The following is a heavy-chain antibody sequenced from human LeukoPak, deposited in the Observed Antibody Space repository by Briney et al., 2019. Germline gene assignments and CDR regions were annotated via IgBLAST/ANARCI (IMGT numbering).Heavy chain of an antibody. J-gene: IGHJ4*02. V-gene: IGHV3-30*18. CDR3: AKAPYSSSWYVDY. Sequence: GRSLRLSCAASGFTFSSYGMHWVRQAPGKGLEWVAVISYDGSNKYYADSVKGRFTISRDNSKNTLYLQMNSLRAEDTAVYYCAKAPYSSSWYVDYWGQGTLVTVSS. CDR1: GFTFSSYG. D-gene: IGHD6-13*01. CDR2: ISYDGSNK.